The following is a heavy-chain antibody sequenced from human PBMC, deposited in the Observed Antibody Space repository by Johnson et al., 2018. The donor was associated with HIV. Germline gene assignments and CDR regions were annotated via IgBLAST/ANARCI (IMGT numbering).Heavy chain of an antibody. CDR3: ARPAIVVLPAGAFDI. CDR2: ISSNGGST. V-gene: IGHV3-64*01. CDR1: GFTFSSYA. D-gene: IGHD2-2*01. J-gene: IGHJ3*02. Sequence: VQLVEFGGGLVQPGGSLRLSCAASGFTFSSYAMHWVRQAPGKGLEYVSAISSNGGSTYYANSVKGRFTISRDNSKNTLYLQMNSLRGDDTAVYYCARPAIVVLPAGAFDIWGPGTMVTVSS.